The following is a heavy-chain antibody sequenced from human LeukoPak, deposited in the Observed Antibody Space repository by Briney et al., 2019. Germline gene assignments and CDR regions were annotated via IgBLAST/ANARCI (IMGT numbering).Heavy chain of an antibody. CDR2: TSYNGSNE. CDR1: GFTLSGYG. Sequence: GGSLRLSCATSGFTLSGYGMHWVRQTPGKGLEWVAVTSYNGSNEYYADSVKGRFTVSRDNSRDTLYLQMSSLRAEDTAVYYCARDRYGSGSYYKGAFDIWGQGTMVTVSS. CDR3: ARDRYGSGSYYKGAFDI. J-gene: IGHJ3*02. D-gene: IGHD3-10*01. V-gene: IGHV3-30*03.